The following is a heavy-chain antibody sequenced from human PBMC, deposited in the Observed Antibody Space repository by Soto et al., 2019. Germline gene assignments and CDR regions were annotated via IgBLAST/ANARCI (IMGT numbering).Heavy chain of an antibody. CDR1: GYSFTSYW. CDR2: IDPSDSYT. D-gene: IGHD3-9*01. V-gene: IGHV5-10-1*01. J-gene: IGHJ6*02. Sequence: GESLKISCKGSGYSFTSYWISWVRQMPGKGLEWMGRIDPSDSYTNYSPSFQGHVTISADKSISTAYLQWSSLKASDTAMYYCARSVYDILTGYSRYHYYGMDVWGQGTTVTVSS. CDR3: ARSVYDILTGYSRYHYYGMDV.